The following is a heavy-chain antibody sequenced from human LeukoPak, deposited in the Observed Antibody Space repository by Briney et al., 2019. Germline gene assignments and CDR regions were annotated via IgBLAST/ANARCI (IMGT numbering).Heavy chain of an antibody. Sequence: PGGSLRLSCAASGFTFSSYEMNWVRQAPGKGLEWVSYIYSSGGNIYYADSVKGRFTISRDNAKNSLYLQMNSLRVEDTAVYYCAREGAAGYNVGFDYWGQGTLVTVSS. V-gene: IGHV3-48*03. J-gene: IGHJ4*02. CDR2: IYSSGGNI. CDR3: AREGAAGYNVGFDY. CDR1: GFTFSSYE. D-gene: IGHD5-24*01.